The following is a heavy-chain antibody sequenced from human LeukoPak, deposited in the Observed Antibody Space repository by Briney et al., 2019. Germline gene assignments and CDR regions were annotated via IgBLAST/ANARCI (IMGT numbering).Heavy chain of an antibody. Sequence: ASVKVSCKASGYTFTGYYMHWVRQAPGQGLEWMGWMNPNSGGTKYAQKFQGRVTMTRDTSISTAYMELSSLTSDDTAVYYCARELLPAVTERRFDPWGQGTLVTVSS. V-gene: IGHV1-2*02. J-gene: IGHJ5*02. D-gene: IGHD2-2*01. CDR1: GYTFTGYY. CDR2: MNPNSGGT. CDR3: ARELLPAVTERRFDP.